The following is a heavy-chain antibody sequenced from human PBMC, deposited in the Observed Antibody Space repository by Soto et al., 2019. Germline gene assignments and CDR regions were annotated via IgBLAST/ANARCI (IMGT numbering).Heavy chain of an antibody. J-gene: IGHJ6*02. CDR3: ASVRGGYSDAMDV. CDR2: IYHSGST. V-gene: IGHV4-4*02. Sequence: QVQLQESGPGLVKPSGTLSLTCAVSGGSISSSNWWSWVRQPPGKGLEWIGEIYHSGSTNYNPSLKGRRTISVDRSKNPFSLELSSVTAADTAVYDCASVRGGYSDAMDVWGQGTTVTVSS. D-gene: IGHD3-10*02. CDR1: GGSISSSNW.